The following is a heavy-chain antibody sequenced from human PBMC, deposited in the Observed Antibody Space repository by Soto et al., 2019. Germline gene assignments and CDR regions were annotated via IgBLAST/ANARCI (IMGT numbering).Heavy chain of an antibody. V-gene: IGHV3-30-3*01. CDR1: GFTFSSYA. J-gene: IGHJ4*02. D-gene: IGHD1-26*01. CDR3: ARDRGATDY. Sequence: QVQLVESGGDVVQPGRSLRLSCAASGFTFSSYAMHWVRQAPGKGLEWVAVISYDGSNKYYADSVKGRFTISRDNSKNTLYLQMNSLRAEDTAVYYCARDRGATDYWGQGTLVTVSS. CDR2: ISYDGSNK.